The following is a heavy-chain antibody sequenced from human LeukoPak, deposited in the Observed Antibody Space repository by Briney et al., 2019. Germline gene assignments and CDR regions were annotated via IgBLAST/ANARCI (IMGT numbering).Heavy chain of an antibody. Sequence: GGSLRLSCAASGFTFSRYGMHWVRQAPGKGLEWVSAISYHGNDKFYADSVKGRFTISRDNSKNTVYLEMNSLRPEDTAVYYCAKRGDGYNYEFDCWGQGTLVTVSS. V-gene: IGHV3-30*18. CDR2: ISYHGNDK. CDR1: GFTFSRYG. CDR3: AKRGDGYNYEFDC. D-gene: IGHD5-12*01. J-gene: IGHJ4*02.